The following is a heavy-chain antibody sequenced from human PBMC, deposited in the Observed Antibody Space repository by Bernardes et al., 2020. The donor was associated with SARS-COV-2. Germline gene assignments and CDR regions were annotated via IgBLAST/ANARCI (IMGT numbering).Heavy chain of an antibody. Sequence: SETLSLTCTVSGGSISSDYWSWIRQPAGKGLEWIGRIYTSGSTNYNPSLKSRVTMSVDTSKNQFSLKLSSVTAADTAVYYCARVQFSDYGDYRGAFDIWGQGTMVTVSS. D-gene: IGHD4-17*01. J-gene: IGHJ3*02. V-gene: IGHV4-4*07. CDR1: GGSISSDY. CDR3: ARVQFSDYGDYRGAFDI. CDR2: IYTSGST.